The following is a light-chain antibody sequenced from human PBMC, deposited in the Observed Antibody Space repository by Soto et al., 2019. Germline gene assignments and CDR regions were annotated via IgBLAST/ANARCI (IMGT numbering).Light chain of an antibody. CDR2: TAS. Sequence: IQMSQSPSSLSASVGDRVTITWRASQSISRNLNWYQQKPGKAPELLIYTASNLQSGVPSRFSGSGSGTDFALTISSLQPEDSAVYYCQQRSNWPPGTFGQGTRLEI. CDR3: QQRSNWPPGT. J-gene: IGKJ5*01. V-gene: IGKV1-39*01. CDR1: QSISRN.